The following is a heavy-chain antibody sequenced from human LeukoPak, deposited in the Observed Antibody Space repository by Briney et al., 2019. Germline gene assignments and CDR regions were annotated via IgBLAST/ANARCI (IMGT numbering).Heavy chain of an antibody. CDR1: GFTFDDYA. V-gene: IGHV3-9*01. D-gene: IGHD5-12*01. CDR2: ISWNSGSI. J-gene: IGHJ1*01. CDR3: ARDDIVSQH. Sequence: GRSLRLSCAASGFTFDDYAMHWVRQAPGKGLEWVSGISWNSGSIGYADSVKGRFTISRDNAKNSLYLQMNSLRAEDTAVYYCARDDIVSQHWGQGTLVTVSS.